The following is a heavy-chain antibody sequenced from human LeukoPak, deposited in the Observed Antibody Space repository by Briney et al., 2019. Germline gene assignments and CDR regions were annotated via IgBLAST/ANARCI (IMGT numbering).Heavy chain of an antibody. CDR2: IDGSSSHI. Sequence: GGSLRLSCAASGFSFSNYAMNWVRQAPGKGLEWVSSIDGSSSHIYYADSVKGRFTISRDNSKNTLYLQMIGLRPEDTAIYYCAKDRSSPAIDYWGQGTLVTVSS. V-gene: IGHV3-21*01. CDR1: GFSFSNYA. D-gene: IGHD6-13*01. J-gene: IGHJ4*02. CDR3: AKDRSSPAIDY.